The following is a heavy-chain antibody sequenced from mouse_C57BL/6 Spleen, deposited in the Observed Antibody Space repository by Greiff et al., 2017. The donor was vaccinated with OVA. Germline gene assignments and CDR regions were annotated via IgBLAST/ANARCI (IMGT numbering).Heavy chain of an antibody. D-gene: IGHD2-5*01. Sequence: LVESGPELVKPGASVKISCKASGYSFTDYNMNWVKQSNGKSLEWIGVINPNYGTTSYNQKFKGKATLTVDQSSSTAYMQLNSLTSEDSAVYYCARPPAYYSNYGFAYWGQGTLVTVSA. J-gene: IGHJ3*01. V-gene: IGHV1-39*01. CDR1: GYSFTDYN. CDR2: INPNYGTT. CDR3: ARPPAYYSNYGFAY.